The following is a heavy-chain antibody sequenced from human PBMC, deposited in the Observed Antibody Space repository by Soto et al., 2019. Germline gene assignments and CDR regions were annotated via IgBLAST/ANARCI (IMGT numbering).Heavy chain of an antibody. J-gene: IGHJ6*02. CDR3: ARDFRDIVVVPGAKGNYYYFGMDV. Sequence: ASVKVSCKASGGTFINYAISWVRQAPGQGLEWMGGIIPMFGTVIYAQKFQGRVTISADESTSTAYMELSSLRSEDTAVYYCARDFRDIVVVPGAKGNYYYFGMDVWGQGTTVTVSS. CDR1: GGTFINYA. CDR2: IIPMFGTV. D-gene: IGHD2-2*01. V-gene: IGHV1-69*13.